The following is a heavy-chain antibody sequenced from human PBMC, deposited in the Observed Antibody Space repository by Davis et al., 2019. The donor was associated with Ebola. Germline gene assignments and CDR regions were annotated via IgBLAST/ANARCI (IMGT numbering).Heavy chain of an antibody. CDR2: ISYDGSNK. CDR3: ARVDHGYDY. CDR1: GFTFSSYA. D-gene: IGHD2-2*03. J-gene: IGHJ4*02. V-gene: IGHV3-30*14. Sequence: GGSLRLSCAASGFTFSSYAMHWVRQAPGKGLEWVAVISYDGSNKYYADSVKGRFTISRDNSKNTLYLQMGSLRAEDMAVYYCARVDHGYDYWGQGTLVTVSS.